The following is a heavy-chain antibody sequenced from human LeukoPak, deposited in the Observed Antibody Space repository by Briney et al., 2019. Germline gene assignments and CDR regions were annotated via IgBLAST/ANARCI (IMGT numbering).Heavy chain of an antibody. CDR2: IHNSGTT. V-gene: IGHV4-34*01. D-gene: IGHD3-10*01. J-gene: IGHJ4*02. CDR3: ARRYYYNLGSFPFDF. CDR1: GGPFSGYF. Sequence: TSETLSLTCAVSGGPFSGYFRSWIRQPPGKGLEWIGEIHNSGTTNYNPSLNSRVTISEDTSKNQIYLNLRSVTAADTAVYYCARRYYYNLGSFPFDFWCQGTLVTVSS.